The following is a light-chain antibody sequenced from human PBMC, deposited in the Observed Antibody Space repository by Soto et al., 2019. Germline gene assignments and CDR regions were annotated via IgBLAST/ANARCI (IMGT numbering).Light chain of an antibody. Sequence: DIQMTQSPSTLSAALGDIVTITWRASQSISSWLAWYQQKPGKAPKLLIFDASTLESGVPSRFSGSGSETEFTLTITSLQADDPATYFCQQYNGYSWTFGQGTKVDI. J-gene: IGKJ1*01. CDR2: DAS. CDR3: QQYNGYSWT. CDR1: QSISSW. V-gene: IGKV1-5*01.